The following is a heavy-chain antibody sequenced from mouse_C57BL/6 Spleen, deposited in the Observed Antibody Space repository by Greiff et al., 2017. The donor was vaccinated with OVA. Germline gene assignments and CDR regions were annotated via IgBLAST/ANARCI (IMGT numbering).Heavy chain of an antibody. V-gene: IGHV1-53*01. CDR2: INPSNGGT. Sequence: QVQLQQSGTELVKPGASVKLSCKASGYTFTSYWMHWVKQRPGQGLEWIGNINPSNGGTNYNEKFKSKATLTVDKSSSTAYMQLSSLTSEDSAVYYCARGGSSYYAMDYWGQGTSVTVSS. D-gene: IGHD1-1*01. CDR1: GYTFTSYW. CDR3: ARGGSSYYAMDY. J-gene: IGHJ4*01.